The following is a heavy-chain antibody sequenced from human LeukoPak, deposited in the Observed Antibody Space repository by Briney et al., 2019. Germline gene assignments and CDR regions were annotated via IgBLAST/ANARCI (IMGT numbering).Heavy chain of an antibody. D-gene: IGHD3-3*01. V-gene: IGHV5-51*01. Sequence: RGESLKISCKGSGYSFTSYWISWVRQMPGKGLEWMGIIYPGDSDTRYSPSFQGQVTISADKSISTAYLQWSSLKASDTAMYYCARLSYDFWSGYPDRVVGYYYYGMDVWGQGTTVTVSS. CDR1: GYSFTSYW. CDR3: ARLSYDFWSGYPDRVVGYYYYGMDV. CDR2: IYPGDSDT. J-gene: IGHJ6*02.